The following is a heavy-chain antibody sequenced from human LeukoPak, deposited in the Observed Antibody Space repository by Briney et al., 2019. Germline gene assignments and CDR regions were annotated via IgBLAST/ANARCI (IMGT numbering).Heavy chain of an antibody. D-gene: IGHD3-9*01. Sequence: PGGSLRLSCAASGFTFSSYSMNWVRQAPGKGLEWVSYISSSSSTIYYADSVKGRFTISRDNAKNSLYLQMNSLRAEATAVYYCAGDPGGVRYFDWLPDAFDIWGQGTMVTVSS. V-gene: IGHV3-48*04. CDR3: AGDPGGVRYFDWLPDAFDI. CDR1: GFTFSSYS. J-gene: IGHJ3*02. CDR2: ISSSSSTI.